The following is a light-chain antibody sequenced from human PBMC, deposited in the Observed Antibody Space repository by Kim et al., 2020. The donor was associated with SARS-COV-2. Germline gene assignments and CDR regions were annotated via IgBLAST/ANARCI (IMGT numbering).Light chain of an antibody. V-gene: IGLV4-69*01. Sequence: ASVKLTCTLSSGNSSYAIAWHQQQPEKGPRYLMKLNSDGSHSKGDGIPDRFSGSSSGAERYLTISSFQSEDEADYYCQTWGTGIRVFGGGTQLTVL. CDR1: SGNSSYA. CDR2: LNSDGSH. J-gene: IGLJ2*01. CDR3: QTWGTGIRV.